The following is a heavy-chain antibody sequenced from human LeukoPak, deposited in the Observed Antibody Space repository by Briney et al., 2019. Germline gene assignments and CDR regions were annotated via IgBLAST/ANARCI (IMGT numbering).Heavy chain of an antibody. J-gene: IGHJ4*02. CDR1: GYTFTSYG. CDR2: ISAYNGNT. Sequence: ASVKVSCKASGYTFTSYGISWVRQAPGQGLEWMGWISAYNGNTNYAQKLQGRVTMTTDTSTSTAYMELRSLRSDDTAVYYCARDLGYGSGSYTAFDYWGQGTLVTVSS. V-gene: IGHV1-18*01. CDR3: ARDLGYGSGSYTAFDY. D-gene: IGHD3-10*01.